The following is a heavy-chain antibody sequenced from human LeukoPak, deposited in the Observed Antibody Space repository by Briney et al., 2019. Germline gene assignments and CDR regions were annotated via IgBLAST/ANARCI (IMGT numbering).Heavy chain of an antibody. CDR3: AKDRSYITVAGTCDY. V-gene: IGHV3-30-3*01. J-gene: IGHJ4*02. D-gene: IGHD6-19*01. CDR1: GFTFSSYA. CDR2: ISYDGSNK. Sequence: GGSLRLSCAASGFTFSSYAMHWVRQAPGKGLEWVAVISYDGSNKYYADSVKGRFTISRDNSKNTLYLQMNSLRAEDTAVYYCAKDRSYITVAGTCDYWGQGTLVTVSS.